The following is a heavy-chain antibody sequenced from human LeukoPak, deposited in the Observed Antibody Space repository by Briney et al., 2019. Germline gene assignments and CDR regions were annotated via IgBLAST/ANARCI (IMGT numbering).Heavy chain of an antibody. D-gene: IGHD6-13*01. CDR2: ISGSGGST. CDR3: AKGGYSSSWYEGGFDY. V-gene: IGHV3-23*01. J-gene: IGHJ4*02. CDR1: GFTFSSYG. Sequence: PGGSLRLSCAASGFTFSSYGMSWVRQAPGKGLEWVSAISGSGGSTYYADSVKGRFTISRDNSKNTLYLQMNSLRAEDTAVYYCAKGGYSSSWYEGGFDYWGQGTLVTVSS.